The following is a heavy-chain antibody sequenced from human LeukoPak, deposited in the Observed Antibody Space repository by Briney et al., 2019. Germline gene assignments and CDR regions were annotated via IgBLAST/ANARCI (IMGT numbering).Heavy chain of an antibody. V-gene: IGHV3-30-3*01. CDR1: GFTFSSYA. CDR3: ARGKSSSWYYFDY. J-gene: IGHJ4*02. D-gene: IGHD6-13*01. CDR2: ISYDGSNK. Sequence: SGGSLRLSCAASGFTFSSYAMHWVRQAPGKGLEWVAVISYDGSNKYYADSVKGRFTISRDNSKNTLYLQMNSLRAEDTAVYYCARGKSSSWYYFDYWGQGTLVTVSS.